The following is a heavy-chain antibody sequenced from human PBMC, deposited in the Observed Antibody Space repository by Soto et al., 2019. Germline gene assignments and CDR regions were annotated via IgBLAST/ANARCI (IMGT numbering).Heavy chain of an antibody. D-gene: IGHD3-9*01. CDR1: GFSVTDHY. Sequence: GGSLRLSXAASGFSVTDHYMTWVRQAPGKGLEWVSVLYTGGSAYYGDSVKGRFTISRDSSTNTLYLQMNSLKVGDTAFYFCARSFNDWTTYFDYWSEGTLVTVSS. CDR3: ARSFNDWTTYFDY. V-gene: IGHV3-53*01. CDR2: LYTGGSA. J-gene: IGHJ4*02.